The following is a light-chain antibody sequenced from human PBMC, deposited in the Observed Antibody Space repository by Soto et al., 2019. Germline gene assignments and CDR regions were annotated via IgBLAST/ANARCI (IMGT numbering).Light chain of an antibody. CDR3: KENNSTPMNT. Sequence: DIQMTQSPSSLSASVGDSVTITCRASQSISRYLNWYQLKPGKAPKLLIYAASGLQSGVPSRFSCSGSGTDFTLTISSLQPEDFAADYCKENNSTPMNTFGQGPMLDTK. V-gene: IGKV1-39*01. J-gene: IGKJ2*01. CDR1: QSISRY. CDR2: AAS.